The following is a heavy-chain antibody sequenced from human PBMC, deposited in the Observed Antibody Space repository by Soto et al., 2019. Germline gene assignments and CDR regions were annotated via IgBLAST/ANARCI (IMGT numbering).Heavy chain of an antibody. CDR3: ARGGYCSSTSCFNDAFDI. D-gene: IGHD2-2*01. J-gene: IGHJ3*02. V-gene: IGHV4-34*01. Sequence: AAPSLTCAVYGGAFRGYYRGWSRQPPGEGLEWIGEINHSGSTNYNPSLKSRVTISVDTSKNQFSLKLSSVTAADTAVYYCARGGYCSSTSCFNDAFDIWGQGTMVTVSS. CDR2: INHSGST. CDR1: GGAFRGYY.